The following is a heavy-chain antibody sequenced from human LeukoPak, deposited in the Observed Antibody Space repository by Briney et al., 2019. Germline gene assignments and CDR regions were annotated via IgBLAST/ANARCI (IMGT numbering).Heavy chain of an antibody. J-gene: IGHJ4*02. Sequence: GGSLRLSCAASGFTVSSNYMSWVRQAPGKGLEWVAVISYDGSNKYYADSVKGRFTISRDNSKNTLYLQMNSLRAEDTAVYYCARDWSVTTQDWGQGTLVTVSS. V-gene: IGHV3-30-3*01. D-gene: IGHD4-17*01. CDR1: GFTVSSNY. CDR2: ISYDGSNK. CDR3: ARDWSVTTQD.